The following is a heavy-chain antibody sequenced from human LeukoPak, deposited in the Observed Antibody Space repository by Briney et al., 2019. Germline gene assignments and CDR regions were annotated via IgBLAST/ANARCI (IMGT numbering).Heavy chain of an antibody. V-gene: IGHV3-30*04. J-gene: IGHJ4*02. D-gene: IGHD2-2*01. Sequence: GGSLRLSCAASGFTFSSYAMHWVRQAPGKGLEWVAVISYDGSNKYYADSVKGRFTISRDNSKNTLYLQMNSLRAEDTAVYYCARDLRYLVVVPAAIDYWGQGTLVTVSS. CDR2: ISYDGSNK. CDR3: ARDLRYLVVVPAAIDY. CDR1: GFTFSSYA.